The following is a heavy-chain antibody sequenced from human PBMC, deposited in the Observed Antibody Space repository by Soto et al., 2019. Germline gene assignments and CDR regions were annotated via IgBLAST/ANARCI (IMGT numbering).Heavy chain of an antibody. Sequence: QVQLVESGGGVVQPGRSLRLSCAASGFTFRSYGIHWVRQAPGKGLEWVALISFDGSNQYYADSVKGRFTISRDNSXXTLYLHMNSLRPEDTAVYYCAKDGGGPYYHYGMDVWGRGTAVTVSS. CDR2: ISFDGSNQ. CDR1: GFTFRSYG. J-gene: IGHJ6*02. V-gene: IGHV3-30*18. CDR3: AKDGGGPYYHYGMDV. D-gene: IGHD2-15*01.